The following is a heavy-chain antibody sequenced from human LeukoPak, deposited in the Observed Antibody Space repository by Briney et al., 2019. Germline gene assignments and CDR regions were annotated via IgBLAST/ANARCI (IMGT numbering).Heavy chain of an antibody. D-gene: IGHD6-19*01. CDR3: ARESVAGTDYYGMDV. J-gene: IGHJ6*02. Sequence: GGSLRLSCAASGFTFSSYAMHWVRQAPGKGLEWVAVISYDESNKYYADSVKGRFTISRDNSKNTLYLQMNSLRAEDTAVYYCARESVAGTDYYGMDVWGQGTTVTVSS. CDR2: ISYDESNK. CDR1: GFTFSSYA. V-gene: IGHV3-30*04.